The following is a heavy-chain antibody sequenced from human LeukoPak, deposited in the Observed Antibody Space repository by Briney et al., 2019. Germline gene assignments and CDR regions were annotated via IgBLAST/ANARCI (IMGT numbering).Heavy chain of an antibody. D-gene: IGHD3-10*01. CDR3: AKDLDTMVRGVTHAFDI. CDR2: ISYDGSNK. V-gene: IGHV3-30*18. Sequence: GGSLRLSCAASGFTFSSYGMHWVRQAPGKGLEWVAVISYDGSNKYYADSVKGRFTISRDNSKNTLYLQMNSLRAEDTAVYYCAKDLDTMVRGVTHAFDIWGQETMVTVSS. J-gene: IGHJ3*02. CDR1: GFTFSSYG.